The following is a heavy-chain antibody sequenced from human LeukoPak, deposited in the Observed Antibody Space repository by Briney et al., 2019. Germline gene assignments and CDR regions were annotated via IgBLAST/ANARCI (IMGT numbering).Heavy chain of an antibody. CDR1: GFTFSSYG. D-gene: IGHD6-6*01. V-gene: IGHV3-30*02. CDR3: AKDKSSSSSSGLKYYFDY. J-gene: IGHJ4*02. CDR2: IQYDGSNK. Sequence: GGSLRLSCAASGFTFSSYGIPWVRQAPGKGLEWVAFIQYDGSNKYYADSVKGRFTISRDNSKNTLYLQMNSLRAEDTAVYYCAKDKSSSSSSGLKYYFDYWGQGTLVIVSS.